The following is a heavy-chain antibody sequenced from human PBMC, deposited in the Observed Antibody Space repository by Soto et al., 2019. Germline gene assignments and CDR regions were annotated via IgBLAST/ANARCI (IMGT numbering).Heavy chain of an antibody. D-gene: IGHD3-22*01. CDR3: TRPADGGSGYTFDQ. CDR1: GFIFSGSA. J-gene: IGHJ4*02. Sequence: EVQLVESGGTLVQPGGSLKLSCAASGFIFSGSALHWVRQASGKGLEWVGRIRSRANSYATSYAASVKGRFTISRDASKKTAYLQMNSLKTEDTAVYYCTRPADGGSGYTFDQWGQGTLVTVSS. V-gene: IGHV3-73*01. CDR2: IRSRANSYAT.